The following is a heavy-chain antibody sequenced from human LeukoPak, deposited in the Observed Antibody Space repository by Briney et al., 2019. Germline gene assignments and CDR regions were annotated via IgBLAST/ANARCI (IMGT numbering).Heavy chain of an antibody. V-gene: IGHV5-51*01. CDR3: ARHSRVSGLTGY. J-gene: IGHJ4*02. D-gene: IGHD2-15*01. CDR1: GYSFTSYW. Sequence: GESLKISCQTSGYSFTSYWIGWVRQMPGKGLEWMGFIYPGDSDTRYSPSFQGQVTISADKSISSACLQWSSLKASDAGIYYCARHSRVSGLTGYWGQGTLVTVSS. CDR2: IYPGDSDT.